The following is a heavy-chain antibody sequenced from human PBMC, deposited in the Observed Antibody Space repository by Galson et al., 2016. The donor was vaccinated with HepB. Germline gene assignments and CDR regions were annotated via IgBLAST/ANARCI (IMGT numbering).Heavy chain of an antibody. CDR3: ARVSHYAFDF. D-gene: IGHD1-26*01. J-gene: IGHJ3*01. V-gene: IGHV1-3*01. Sequence: SVKVSCKASGFKFSIYSIHWLRQAPGQRFEWLGWIDGGDGRTEYSQNFQARVTFRKNTSSMTANMELTSLRSEDTSLYYCARVSHYAFDFWGQGTLVTVSS. CDR1: GFKFSIYS. CDR2: IDGGDGRT.